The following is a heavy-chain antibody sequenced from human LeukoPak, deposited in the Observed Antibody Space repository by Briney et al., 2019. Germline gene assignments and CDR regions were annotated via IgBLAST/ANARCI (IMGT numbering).Heavy chain of an antibody. CDR3: ARQTARGRGVFYYYYGRDV. V-gene: IGHV4-39*01. Sequence: NPSETLSLTCTVSGGSISSSSYYWGWIRQPPGTGLEWIGSIYYSGSTYYNPSLKSRVTISVDTSKNQFSLKLSSVTAADTAVYYCARQTARGRGVFYYYYGRDVWGQGTTVTVSS. J-gene: IGHJ6*02. D-gene: IGHD3-10*01. CDR1: GGSISSSSYY. CDR2: IYYSGST.